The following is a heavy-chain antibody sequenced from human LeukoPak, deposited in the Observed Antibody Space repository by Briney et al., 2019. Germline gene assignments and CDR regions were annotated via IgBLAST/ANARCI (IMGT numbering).Heavy chain of an antibody. V-gene: IGHV3-30*02. J-gene: IGHJ3*02. CDR2: IRYDGTNK. CDR1: GFSFSSYG. Sequence: GGSLRLSCEASGFSFSSYGLHWVRQAPGKGPEWVAFIRYDGTNKYYADSVKGRFTISRDNSKNTLYLQMNSLRAEDTAVYYCARTQLDVEMATTLVRTDAFDIWGQGTMVTVSS. CDR3: ARTQLDVEMATTLVRTDAFDI. D-gene: IGHD5-24*01.